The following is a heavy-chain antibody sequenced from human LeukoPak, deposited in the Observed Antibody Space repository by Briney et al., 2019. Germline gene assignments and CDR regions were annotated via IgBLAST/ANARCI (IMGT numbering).Heavy chain of an antibody. V-gene: IGHV3-9*01. Sequence: GGSLRLSCAASGFSFDDYAMHWVRQAPGKGLEWVSGISWNSGSIGYADSVKGRFTISRDNAKNSLYLQMNSLRAEDTALYYCAKGGDSSIGANLQHWGQGTLVTVSS. CDR1: GFSFDDYA. D-gene: IGHD6-13*01. CDR2: ISWNSGSI. CDR3: AKGGDSSIGANLQH. J-gene: IGHJ1*01.